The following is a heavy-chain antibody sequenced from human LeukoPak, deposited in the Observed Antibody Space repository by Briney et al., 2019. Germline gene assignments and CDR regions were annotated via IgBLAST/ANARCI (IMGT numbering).Heavy chain of an antibody. V-gene: IGHV3-23*01. J-gene: IGHJ4*02. CDR1: GFNFATYA. CDR3: AKEGSSWYYFDY. CDR2: VSDRGGTT. D-gene: IGHD6-13*01. Sequence: GGSLRLSCAASGFNFATYAVTWVRQAPGKGLEWVSSVSDRGGTTYYADSVRGRFTISRDNSKNTLFLQMNSLRSGDTAVYYRAKEGSSWYYFDYWGQGTLVTVSS.